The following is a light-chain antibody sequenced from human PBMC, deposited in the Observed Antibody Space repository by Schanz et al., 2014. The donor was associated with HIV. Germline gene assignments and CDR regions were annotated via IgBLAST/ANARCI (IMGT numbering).Light chain of an antibody. V-gene: IGLV1-44*01. Sequence: QSVLTQPPSASGTPGQRVTISCSGGTSNIGSNTVNWYQQLPGTAPKLLIYRNNQRPSGVPDRFSGSKSGTSASLAITGLQAEDEADYYCLSYDNTLSGSRIFGGGTKLTVL. CDR3: LSYDNTLSGSRI. J-gene: IGLJ2*01. CDR2: RNN. CDR1: TSNIGSNT.